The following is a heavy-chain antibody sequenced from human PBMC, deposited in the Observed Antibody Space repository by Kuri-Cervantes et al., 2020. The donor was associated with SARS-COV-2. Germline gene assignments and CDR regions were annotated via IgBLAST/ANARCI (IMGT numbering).Heavy chain of an antibody. CDR1: GYTFTSYA. D-gene: IGHD3-9*01. CDR3: ARGNVLRYFDWPKRGYYFDY. V-gene: IGHV7-4-1*02. Sequence: ASVKVSCKASGYTFTSYAMNWVRQAPGQGLEWMGWINTNTGNPTYAQGFTGRFVFSLDTSVSTAYLQISSLKAEDTAVYYCARGNVLRYFDWPKRGYYFDYWGQGTLVTVS. CDR2: INTNTGNP. J-gene: IGHJ4*02.